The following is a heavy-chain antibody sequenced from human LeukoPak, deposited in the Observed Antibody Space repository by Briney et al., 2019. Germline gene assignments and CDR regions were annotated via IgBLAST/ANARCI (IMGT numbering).Heavy chain of an antibody. J-gene: IGHJ4*02. CDR3: AKDPHSSTSYRVAIFDY. Sequence: GGSLRLSCAASGFTFSSYAMSWVRQAPGKGLEWVSAISGSGGSTYYADSVKGRFTISRDNSKNTLYLQMNSLRAEDTAVYYCAKDPHSSTSYRVAIFDYWGQGTLVTVSS. CDR2: ISGSGGST. D-gene: IGHD2-2*01. CDR1: GFTFSSYA. V-gene: IGHV3-23*01.